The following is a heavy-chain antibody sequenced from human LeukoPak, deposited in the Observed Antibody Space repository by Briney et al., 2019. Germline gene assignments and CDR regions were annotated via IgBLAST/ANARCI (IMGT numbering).Heavy chain of an antibody. CDR1: GGSINNYY. Sequence: SETLSLTCSVSGGSINNYYWSWIRQPAGKGLEWVGRIYTSGNTNYSPSFKSRVTMLVDMSKNQFSLKLSSVTAADTAVYYCATCSGGSCYWGQGTLVTVSS. CDR2: IYTSGNT. V-gene: IGHV4-4*07. J-gene: IGHJ4*02. D-gene: IGHD2-15*01. CDR3: ATCSGGSCY.